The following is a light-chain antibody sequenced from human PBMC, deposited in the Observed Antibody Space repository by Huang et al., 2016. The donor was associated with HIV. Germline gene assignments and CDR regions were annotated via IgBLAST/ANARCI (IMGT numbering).Light chain of an antibody. J-gene: IGKJ4*01. V-gene: IGKV1-39*01. CDR1: QSISNY. Sequence: DIQMTQSPSSLSASVGDRVIITCRASQSISNYLYWYQNKPGKAPRLLIYAASSLQSGVPSMFSGSGSKTTFTLTISSLQPEDFATYYCQQTYDTPPLTFGGGTRVDMK. CDR3: QQTYDTPPLT. CDR2: AAS.